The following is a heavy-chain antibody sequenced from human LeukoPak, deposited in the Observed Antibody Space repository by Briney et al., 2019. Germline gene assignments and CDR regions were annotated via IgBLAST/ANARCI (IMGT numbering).Heavy chain of an antibody. Sequence: SETLSLTCAVYGGSLSGYYWSWIRQPPGKGLEWIGEINHSGSTNYNPSLKSRITISVDTSKKQFSLKLTSVTAADTAVYYCARALTTPTHWGQGTLVTVSS. D-gene: IGHD4-11*01. CDR3: ARALTTPTH. J-gene: IGHJ1*01. CDR2: INHSGST. CDR1: GGSLSGYY. V-gene: IGHV4-34*01.